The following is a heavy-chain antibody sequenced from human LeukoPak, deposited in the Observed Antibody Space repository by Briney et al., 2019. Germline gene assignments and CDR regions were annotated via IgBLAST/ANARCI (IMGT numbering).Heavy chain of an antibody. CDR2: ISAYNGNT. CDR1: GCTFTSYG. V-gene: IGHV1-18*01. J-gene: IGHJ6*02. D-gene: IGHD3-3*01. Sequence: ASVKVSCKASGCTFTSYGISWVRQAPGQGLEWMGWISAYNGNTNYAQKLQGRVTMTTDTSTSTAYMELRSLRSDDTAVYYCAREAYDFWTSSMDVWGQGTTVTVSS. CDR3: AREAYDFWTSSMDV.